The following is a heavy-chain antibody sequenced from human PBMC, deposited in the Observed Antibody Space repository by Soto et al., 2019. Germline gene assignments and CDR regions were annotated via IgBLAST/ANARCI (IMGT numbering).Heavy chain of an antibody. Sequence: QVQLQESGPGLVKASETLSLTCTVSGGSVTSHTYYWSWIRQPPGKGLEWIGFIYYTGSATYNPPLESRVTISLDTSKNQFSLGLSSVTAADTAVYYCARTVGPGLTAFFGYWGQGALVTISS. CDR2: IYYTGSA. CDR1: GGSVTSHTYY. J-gene: IGHJ4*02. V-gene: IGHV4-61*01. CDR3: ARTVGPGLTAFFGY. D-gene: IGHD2-15*01.